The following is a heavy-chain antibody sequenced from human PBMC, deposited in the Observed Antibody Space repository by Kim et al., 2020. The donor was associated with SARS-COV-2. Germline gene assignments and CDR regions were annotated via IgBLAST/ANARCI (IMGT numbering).Heavy chain of an antibody. J-gene: IGHJ4*02. Sequence: SLKSRVTISVDTSKNPFSLKLSSVTAADTAVYYCARLLSTGYYNPNTFDYWGQGTLVTVSS. CDR3: ARLLSTGYYNPNTFDY. V-gene: IGHV4-39*01. D-gene: IGHD3-9*01.